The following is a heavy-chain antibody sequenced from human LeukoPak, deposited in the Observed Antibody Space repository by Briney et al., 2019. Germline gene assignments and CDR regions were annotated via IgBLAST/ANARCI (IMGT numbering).Heavy chain of an antibody. CDR2: ILYDGSNK. CDR1: GFTFSSYA. Sequence: GRSLRLSCAASGFTFSSYAMHWVRQAPGKGLEWVAVILYDGSNKYYADSVKGRFTISRDNSKNTLYLQMNSLRAEDTAVYYCARGVDSSGLFDYWGQGTLVTVSS. CDR3: ARGVDSSGLFDY. J-gene: IGHJ4*02. D-gene: IGHD3-22*01. V-gene: IGHV3-30*04.